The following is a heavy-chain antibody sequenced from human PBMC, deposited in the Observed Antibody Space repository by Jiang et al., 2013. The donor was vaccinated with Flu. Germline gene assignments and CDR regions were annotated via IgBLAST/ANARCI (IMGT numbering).Heavy chain of an antibody. J-gene: IGHJ3*02. D-gene: IGHD6-13*01. CDR3: ARGEGGGQQPGTPSPLDAFDI. Sequence: GLIHPGGSLRLSCAASGFTVSSHYMSWVRQAPGKGLEWVSVIYSGGSTYYADSMKGRLTISRDNSKNTLYLQMNSLRGEDTAMYYCARGEGGGQQPGTPSPLDAFDIWGRGTMVTVSA. V-gene: IGHV3-53*01. CDR2: IYSGGST. CDR1: GFTVSSHY.